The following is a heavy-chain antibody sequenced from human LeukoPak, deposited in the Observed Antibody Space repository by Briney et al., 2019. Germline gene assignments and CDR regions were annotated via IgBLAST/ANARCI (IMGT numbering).Heavy chain of an antibody. CDR2: ISRNGGST. D-gene: IGHD5-12*01. Sequence: PGRSLRLSCSASGFTPSSYAMHWVRQAPRPGLEYVSAISRNGGSTSYADSVKGRFTISRDNSKNTLYLQMSSLRAEDTAVYYCVKDQHIGYDTFEYWGQGTLVTVSS. J-gene: IGHJ4*02. V-gene: IGHV3-64D*06. CDR1: GFTPSSYA. CDR3: VKDQHIGYDTFEY.